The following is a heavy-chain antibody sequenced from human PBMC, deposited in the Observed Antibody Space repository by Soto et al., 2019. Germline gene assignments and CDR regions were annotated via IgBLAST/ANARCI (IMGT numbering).Heavy chain of an antibody. CDR3: SRAINNEGGGFDP. Sequence: QVQLVQSGAVVKKPGASVKVSCKASGYIFTSYGLSWVRQAPGQGFEWMGWITVYNGKANYAEKFQDRVTMTTDTSTSTAYMELRSLRTDDTAVYYCSRAINNEGGGFDPWGQGTLVTVSS. CDR2: ITVYNGKA. V-gene: IGHV1-18*01. D-gene: IGHD2-8*01. J-gene: IGHJ5*02. CDR1: GYIFTSYG.